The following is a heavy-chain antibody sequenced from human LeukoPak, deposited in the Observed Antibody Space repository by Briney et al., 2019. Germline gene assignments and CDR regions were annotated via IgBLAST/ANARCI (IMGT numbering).Heavy chain of an antibody. V-gene: IGHV4-34*01. Sequence: NSSETLSLTCAVYGGSFSGYYWSWIRQPPGKGLEWIGEINHSGSTNYNPSLKSRVTISVDTSKNQFSLKLSSVTAADTAVYYCARTPAGYSSSWYDYWGQGTLVTVSS. J-gene: IGHJ4*02. D-gene: IGHD6-13*01. CDR1: GGSFSGYY. CDR3: ARTPAGYSSSWYDY. CDR2: INHSGST.